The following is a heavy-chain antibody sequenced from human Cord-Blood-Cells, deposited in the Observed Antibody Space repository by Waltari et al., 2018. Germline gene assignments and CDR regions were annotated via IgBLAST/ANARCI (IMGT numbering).Heavy chain of an antibody. J-gene: IGHJ3*02. CDR3: ARDSSSWYGGGAFDI. D-gene: IGHD6-13*01. CDR1: GYTFTSYY. Sequence: QVQLVQSGAEVKKPGASVKVSCKASGYTFTSYYMHWLGQAPGQGLEWMGIINPSGGSTSYAQKFQGRVTMTRDTSTSTVYMELSSLRSEDTAVYYCARDSSSWYGGGAFDIWGQGTMVTVSS. CDR2: INPSGGST. V-gene: IGHV1-46*01.